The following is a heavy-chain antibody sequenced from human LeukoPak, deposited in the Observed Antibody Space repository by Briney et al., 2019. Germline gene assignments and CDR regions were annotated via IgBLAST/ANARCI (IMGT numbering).Heavy chain of an antibody. J-gene: IGHJ3*02. CDR2: INPSGGST. Sequence: ASVKVSCKASGYTFTSYYMHWVRQAPGQGLEWMGIINPSGGSTSYAQKFQGRVTMTRDTSTSTVYMELSSLRSEDTAVYYCARGGMITFGGVIKAAFDIWGQGTMVTVSS. V-gene: IGHV1-46*01. CDR1: GYTFTSYY. CDR3: ARGGMITFGGVIKAAFDI. D-gene: IGHD3-16*02.